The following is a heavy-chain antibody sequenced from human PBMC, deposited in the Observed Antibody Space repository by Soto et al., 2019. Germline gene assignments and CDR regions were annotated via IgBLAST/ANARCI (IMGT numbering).Heavy chain of an antibody. J-gene: IGHJ6*02. CDR3: AREGLLPYYYYGMDV. Sequence: QVQLVQSGGEVKKPGASVKVSCRASGYTFSNYGITWVRQAPGQGLEWMGWISAYNGNTNYAQKLQGRVTMTTDTSTNTVYMELRSLRSDDTAVYYCAREGLLPYYYYGMDVWGQGPTVTVSS. CDR1: GYTFSNYG. CDR2: ISAYNGNT. D-gene: IGHD2-15*01. V-gene: IGHV1-18*01.